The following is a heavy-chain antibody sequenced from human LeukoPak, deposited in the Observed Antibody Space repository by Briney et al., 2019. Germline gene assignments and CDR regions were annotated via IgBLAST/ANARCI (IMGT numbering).Heavy chain of an antibody. Sequence: GRSLRLSCAASRITFSTYGMHWVRQAPGKGLEWVAVISYDGSNKYYADSVKGRFTISRDNSKNTLYLQMNSLRAEDTAVYYCASISRSWGQGTLVTVSS. CDR2: ISYDGSNK. D-gene: IGHD3-3*02. CDR3: ASISRS. J-gene: IGHJ5*02. CDR1: RITFSTYG. V-gene: IGHV3-30*03.